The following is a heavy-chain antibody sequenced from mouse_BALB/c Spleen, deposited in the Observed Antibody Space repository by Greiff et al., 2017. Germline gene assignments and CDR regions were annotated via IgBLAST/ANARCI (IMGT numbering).Heavy chain of an antibody. V-gene: IGHV3-5*02. CDR3: ARINWDVFYFDY. J-gene: IGHJ2*01. CDR2: IYYSGTI. Sequence: EVQLQQSGPGLVKPSQTVSLTCTVTGISITTGNYRWSWIRQFPGNKLEWIGYIYYSGTITYNPSLTSRTTITRDTSKNQFFLEMNSLTAEDTATYYCARINWDVFYFDYWGQGTTLTVSS. CDR1: GISITTGNYR. D-gene: IGHD4-1*02.